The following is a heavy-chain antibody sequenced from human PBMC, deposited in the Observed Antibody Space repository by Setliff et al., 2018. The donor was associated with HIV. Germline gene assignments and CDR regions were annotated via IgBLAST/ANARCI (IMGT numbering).Heavy chain of an antibody. J-gene: IGHJ4*02. D-gene: IGHD3-3*01. Sequence: LSLTCTVSGGSISSGIYYWSWIRQHPGKGLEWIGYIYYSGSTYYNPSLKSRVTISVDTSRNQFSLKLSSVTAADTAVYYCARDRSDYYNLPGYFDHWGQGTPVTVSS. CDR2: IYYSGST. CDR1: GGSISSGIYY. V-gene: IGHV4-31*02. CDR3: ARDRSDYYNLPGYFDH.